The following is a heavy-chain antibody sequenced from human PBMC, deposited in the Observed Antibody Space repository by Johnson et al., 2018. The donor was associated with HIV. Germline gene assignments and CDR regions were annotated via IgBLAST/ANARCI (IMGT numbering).Heavy chain of an antibody. CDR2: ISWNNGTI. J-gene: IGHJ3*02. D-gene: IGHD6-6*01. CDR1: GITFDEYA. V-gene: IGHV3-9*01. Sequence: VQLVESGGGLVQPGRSLRLSCAASGITFDEYALHWVRQAPGKGLEWVSGISWNNGTIGYADSVMGRFTISRDNSKNSLYLQMNSLRAEDTALYFCTRRDSSELGDAFDIWGQGTMVTVSS. CDR3: TRRDSSELGDAFDI.